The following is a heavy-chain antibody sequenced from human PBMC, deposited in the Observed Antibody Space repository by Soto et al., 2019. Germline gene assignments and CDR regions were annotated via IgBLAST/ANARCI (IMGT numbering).Heavy chain of an antibody. J-gene: IGHJ5*02. V-gene: IGHV4-30-4*01. CDR1: GGSISSGDYY. CDR3: ARGSQSPYYYDSSGYYYWFDP. Sequence: TLSLTCTVSGGSISSGDYYWGWIRQPPGKGLDWIGYIYYSGSTYYNPSLKSRVTISVDTSKNQFSLKLSSVTAADTAVYYCARGSQSPYYYDSSGYYYWFDPWGQGTLVTVSS. CDR2: IYYSGST. D-gene: IGHD3-22*01.